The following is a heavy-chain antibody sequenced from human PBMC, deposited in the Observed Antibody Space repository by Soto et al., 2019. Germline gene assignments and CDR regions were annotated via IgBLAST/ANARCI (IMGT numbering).Heavy chain of an antibody. V-gene: IGHV4-31*03. CDR3: ARAPRGIYGENGMDV. Sequence: QVQLQESGPGLVKPSQTLSLTCTVSGGSISSGGYYWSWIRQHPGKGLEWIGYIYYSGSTYYNPSLQSRVTISVDTSKNQSALKLSSVTAADTAVYYCARAPRGIYGENGMDVWGQGTTVTVSS. CDR1: GGSISSGGYY. J-gene: IGHJ6*02. D-gene: IGHD4-17*01. CDR2: IYYSGST.